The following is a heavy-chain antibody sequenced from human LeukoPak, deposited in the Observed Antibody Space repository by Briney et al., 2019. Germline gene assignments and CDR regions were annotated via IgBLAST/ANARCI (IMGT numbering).Heavy chain of an antibody. CDR2: ISSSSIYI. Sequence: GGSLRLSCAASGFTFSSYSMNWVRQAPGKGLEWVSSISSSSIYIYYADSVKGRLTISRDNAKNSLYLQMNSLRAEDTAVYYCARDGVYYYDSSGEGAFDIWGQGTMVTVSS. CDR3: ARDGVYYYDSSGEGAFDI. CDR1: GFTFSSYS. V-gene: IGHV3-21*01. J-gene: IGHJ3*02. D-gene: IGHD3-22*01.